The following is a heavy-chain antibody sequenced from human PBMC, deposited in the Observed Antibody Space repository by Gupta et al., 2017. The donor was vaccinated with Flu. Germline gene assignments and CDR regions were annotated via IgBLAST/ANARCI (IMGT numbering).Heavy chain of an antibody. V-gene: IGHV3-74*01. CDR1: GFTFSNYW. Sequence: EVQMVNSGGGLVQPGGSLRLSCVVSGFTFSNYWMPWVRQAPGKGLVWVSRISNGGSSSSYADSVKGRFTISRDNAENTLYLQMNGLRAEDTAVYYCARQPLCSSTNCLTYFDYWGQGTLVTGSS. CDR2: ISNGGSSS. CDR3: ARQPLCSSTNCLTYFDY. J-gene: IGHJ4*02. D-gene: IGHD2-2*01.